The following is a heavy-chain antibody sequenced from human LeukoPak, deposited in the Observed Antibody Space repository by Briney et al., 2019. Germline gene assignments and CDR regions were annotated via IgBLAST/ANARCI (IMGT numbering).Heavy chain of an antibody. CDR2: ISSSGSTI. V-gene: IGHV3-48*03. D-gene: IGHD3-10*01. CDR3: ARVRKDIQSMVRGQNYYYYYMDV. CDR1: GLTFSSYE. J-gene: IGHJ6*03. Sequence: GGSLRLSCAASGLTFSSYEMNWVRHAPGKGLGWVSYISSSGSTIYYADSVKGRFTITRDNAKNSLYLQMNSLRAEDTAVYYCARVRKDIQSMVRGQNYYYYYMDVWGKGTTVSISS.